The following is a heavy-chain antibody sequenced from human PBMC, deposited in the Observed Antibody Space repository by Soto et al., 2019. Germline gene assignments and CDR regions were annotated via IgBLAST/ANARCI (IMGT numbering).Heavy chain of an antibody. J-gene: IGHJ6*02. CDR2: ISPYDDDT. D-gene: IGHD3-22*01. V-gene: IGHV1-18*01. CDR3: ARGGDYDISGSRNYHYYGMDV. Sequence: QAQLVQSGPEVKKPGASVKVSCKASGYTFSSYGISWVRQAPGQGLEWLGWISPYDDDTKYAQNLQGRVRMTTDTSTRTVYMDLRSLRSDDTAIYYCARGGDYDISGSRNYHYYGMDVWGQGTTVTVSS. CDR1: GYTFSSYG.